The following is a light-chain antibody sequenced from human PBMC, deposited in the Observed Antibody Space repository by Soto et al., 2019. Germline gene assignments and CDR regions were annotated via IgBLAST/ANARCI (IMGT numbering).Light chain of an antibody. CDR3: QQRNTWPPTT. Sequence: EIVLTQSPSTLSLSPGERATISCRASQTVRTYLAWYQQKPGQPPRLLIYDVSNSATCIPARFSGSGSWTDFTLTISSLEPEDFAVYYCQQRNTWPPTTFGQGTRLEIK. J-gene: IGKJ5*01. CDR1: QTVRTY. CDR2: DVS. V-gene: IGKV3-11*01.